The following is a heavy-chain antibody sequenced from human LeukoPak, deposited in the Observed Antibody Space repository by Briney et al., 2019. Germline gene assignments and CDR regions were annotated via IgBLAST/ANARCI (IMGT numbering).Heavy chain of an antibody. D-gene: IGHD3-10*01. CDR2: IVVGSGDT. Sequence: SVKVSCKASGFTFTSSAVQGVRQARGQRRECIGWIVVGSGDTNSAQKFQERVTITRDMSTRTAYMELSSLRSEDTAVYYCGADSMPRGVFSYAFDIWGQGTMVTVSS. CDR1: GFTFTSSA. J-gene: IGHJ3*02. V-gene: IGHV1-58*01. CDR3: GADSMPRGVFSYAFDI.